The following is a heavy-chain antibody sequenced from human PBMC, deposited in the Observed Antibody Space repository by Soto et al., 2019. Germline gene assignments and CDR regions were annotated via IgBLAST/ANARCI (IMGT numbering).Heavy chain of an antibody. CDR3: ASEYCSGGSCYYYGMDV. Sequence: QVQLVESGGGVVQPGRSLRLSCAAAGFTFSSYGMHWVRQAPGKGLEWVAVIWYDGSNKYYADSVKGRFTISRDNSKNTLYLQMNSLRAEDTAVYYCASEYCSGGSCYYYGMDVSGQGTTVTVSS. J-gene: IGHJ6*02. CDR2: IWYDGSNK. V-gene: IGHV3-33*01. CDR1: GFTFSSYG. D-gene: IGHD2-15*01.